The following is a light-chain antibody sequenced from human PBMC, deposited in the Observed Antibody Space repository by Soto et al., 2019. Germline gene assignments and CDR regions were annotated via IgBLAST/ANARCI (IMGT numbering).Light chain of an antibody. J-gene: IGLJ1*01. Sequence: QSVLTQPPSVSWAPGQRVTISCTGSSSNIGAGYDVHWYQQLPRTATKLLIYGNSNRPSGVPDRFSGSKSGTSASLAITGLQAEDEADYYCQSYDSSLSALYVFGTGTKVTVL. CDR3: QSYDSSLSALYV. CDR1: SSNIGAGYD. V-gene: IGLV1-40*01. CDR2: GNS.